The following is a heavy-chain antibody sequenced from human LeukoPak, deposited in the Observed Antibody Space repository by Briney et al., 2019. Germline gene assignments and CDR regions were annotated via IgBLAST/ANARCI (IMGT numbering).Heavy chain of an antibody. V-gene: IGHV1-69*13. Sequence: SVKVSCKASGGTFSSYAISWVREAPGQGLGWVGGIIPIFGAANYAQKFQGRVRITADESTSTAYMELSSLRSEDTAVYYCASRRTGKTRRYYFDYWGQGTLVTVSS. CDR1: GGTFSSYA. D-gene: IGHD1-14*01. J-gene: IGHJ4*02. CDR2: IIPIFGAA. CDR3: ASRRTGKTRRYYFDY.